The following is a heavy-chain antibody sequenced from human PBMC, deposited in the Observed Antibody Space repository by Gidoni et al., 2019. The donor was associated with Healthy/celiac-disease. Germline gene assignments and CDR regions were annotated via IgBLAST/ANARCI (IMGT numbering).Heavy chain of an antibody. V-gene: IGHV4-59*01. CDR3: ARSRTDRTGWGRRWFDP. Sequence: QVQLQESGPGRVKPAETRSRTCTVSGGAISRYYWSWLRPPPGTGLAWLWYIYYSGRTTYHPSLQSRVTISVDTSKNQFSLKLSSVTAADTAVYYCARSRTDRTGWGRRWFDPWGQGTLVTVSS. D-gene: IGHD3-9*01. J-gene: IGHJ5*02. CDR1: GGAISRYY. CDR2: IYYSGRT.